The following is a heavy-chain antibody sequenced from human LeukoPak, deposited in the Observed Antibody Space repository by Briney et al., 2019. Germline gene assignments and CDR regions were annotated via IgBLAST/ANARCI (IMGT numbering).Heavy chain of an antibody. V-gene: IGHV3-66*01. CDR2: IYSGGST. Sequence: PGGSLRLSCAASGFTVSSNYMSWVRQAPGKGLEWVSVIYSGGSTYYADSVKGRFTISRDNSKNTLYLQMNSLRAEDTAVYYCARLRFRITMVRGVDYWGQGTLVTVSS. D-gene: IGHD3-10*01. CDR3: ARLRFRITMVRGVDY. CDR1: GFTVSSNY. J-gene: IGHJ4*02.